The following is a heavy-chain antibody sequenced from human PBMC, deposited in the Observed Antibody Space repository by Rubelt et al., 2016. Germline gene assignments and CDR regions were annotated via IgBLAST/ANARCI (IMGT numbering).Heavy chain of an antibody. V-gene: IGHV1-69*01. CDR2: IIPIFGTA. Sequence: QVQLVQSGAEVKKPGSSVKVSCKASGGTFSSYAISWVRQAPGQGLEWMGGIIPIFGTANYAQKFQGRVTITADESTSTAYMELSSLGAEDTAVYYCAGGGAAAADDNDAFDIWGQGTTVTVSS. J-gene: IGHJ3*02. CDR3: AGGGAAAADDNDAFDI. CDR1: GGTFSSYA. D-gene: IGHD6-13*01.